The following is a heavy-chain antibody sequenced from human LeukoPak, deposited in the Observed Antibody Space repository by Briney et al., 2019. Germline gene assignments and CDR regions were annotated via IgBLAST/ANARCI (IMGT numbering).Heavy chain of an antibody. CDR1: GFTVSSNY. J-gene: IGHJ4*02. V-gene: IGHV3-53*01. CDR2: IYSGGST. D-gene: IGHD6-19*01. CDR3: ARESESRGLVLDY. Sequence: GGSLRPSCAASGFTVSSNYMSWVRQAPGKGLEWVSVIYSGGSTHYADSVKGRFTISRDNSKNTLYLQMNSLRAEDTAVYYCARESESRGLVLDYWGQGTLVTVSS.